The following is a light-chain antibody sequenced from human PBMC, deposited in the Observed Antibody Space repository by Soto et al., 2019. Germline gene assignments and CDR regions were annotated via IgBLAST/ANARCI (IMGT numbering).Light chain of an antibody. CDR1: RSNIGSNY. CDR2: RTD. CDR3: AAWDDSLRGPWV. V-gene: IGLV1-47*01. Sequence: QSVLTQPSSASGTPGQRVTISCSGSRSNIGSNYVYWFQQFPGTAPKLLIYRTDRRPSGVPDRFSGSKSGASASLAISGLRSEDEADYYCAAWDDSLRGPWVFGGGTKLTVL. J-gene: IGLJ3*02.